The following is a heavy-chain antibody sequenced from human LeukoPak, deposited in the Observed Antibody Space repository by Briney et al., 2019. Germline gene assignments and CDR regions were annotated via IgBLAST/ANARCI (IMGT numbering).Heavy chain of an antibody. V-gene: IGHV4-59*01. CDR1: GGSISSYY. CDR2: IYYSGST. Sequence: SETLSLTCTVSGGSISSYYWSWIRQPPGKGLEWIGYIYYSGSTNYNPSLKSRVTISVDTSKNQFSLKLSSVTAADTAVYYCATSRPEVVATPYYYYGMDVWGQGTTVTVSS. D-gene: IGHD3-22*01. CDR3: ATSRPEVVATPYYYYGMDV. J-gene: IGHJ6*02.